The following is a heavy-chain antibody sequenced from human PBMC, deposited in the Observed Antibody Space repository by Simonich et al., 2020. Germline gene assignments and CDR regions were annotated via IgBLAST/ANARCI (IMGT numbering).Heavy chain of an antibody. CDR3: ARDAAGDY. CDR1: GFTFSSYS. Sequence: EVQLVESGGGLVKPGGSLRLSCAASGFTFSSYSMNWVRQAPGKGLGGVSSISSSSSYIYDADSVKGRFTISRDNAKNSLYLQMNSLRAEDTAVYYCARDAAGDYWGQGTLVTVSS. V-gene: IGHV3-21*01. D-gene: IGHD6-13*01. J-gene: IGHJ4*02. CDR2: ISSSSSYI.